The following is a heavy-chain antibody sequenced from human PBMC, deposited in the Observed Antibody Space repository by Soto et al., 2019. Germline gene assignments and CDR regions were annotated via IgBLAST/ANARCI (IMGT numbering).Heavy chain of an antibody. CDR3: GAGQYFSDY. Sequence: QVQLVESGGGVVQPGRSLRLSCAASGFTFSSYGMHWVRQAPGKGLEWVALISYDGSDKYYADSVKGRFTISRDNSKNTLYLQMNSLTVEATAVYYIGAGQYFSDYWGQGTLVTVSS. CDR2: ISYDGSDK. V-gene: IGHV3-30*03. D-gene: IGHD1-26*01. J-gene: IGHJ4*02. CDR1: GFTFSSYG.